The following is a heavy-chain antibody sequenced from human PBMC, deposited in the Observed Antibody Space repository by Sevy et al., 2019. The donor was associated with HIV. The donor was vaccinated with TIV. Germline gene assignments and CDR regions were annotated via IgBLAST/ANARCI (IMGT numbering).Heavy chain of an antibody. CDR1: GFTFSSYN. CDR3: ARDKTILEGRYGMDV. Sequence: GGSLRLSCAASGFTFSSYNINWVRQAPGKGLEWVSSITSGSSYIFYADSVKGRFTTSRDNAKNSLYLQMNSLRAEDTAVYYCARDKTILEGRYGMDVWGQGITVTVSS. J-gene: IGHJ6*02. CDR2: ITSGSSYI. D-gene: IGHD3-3*01. V-gene: IGHV3-21*01.